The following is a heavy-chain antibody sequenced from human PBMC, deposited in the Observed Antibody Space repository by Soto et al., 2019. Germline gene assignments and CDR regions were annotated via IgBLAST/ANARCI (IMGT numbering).Heavy chain of an antibody. Sequence: GGSLRLSGAAPGFTFSTYCIHWVRQAPCKGLEWVAVISYDGSKKDYADSVKGRFTISRDNSKYTLYLQTNSLRAEDTAVYYCAKSYYDSSGYYWIDQCGHGILLTVSS. CDR3: AKSYYDSSGYYWIDQ. V-gene: IGHV3-30*18. J-gene: IGHJ5*02. CDR2: ISYDGSKK. D-gene: IGHD3-22*01. CDR1: GFTFSTYC.